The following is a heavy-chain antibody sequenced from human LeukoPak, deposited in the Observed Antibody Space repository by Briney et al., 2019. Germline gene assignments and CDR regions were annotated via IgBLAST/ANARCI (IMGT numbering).Heavy chain of an antibody. V-gene: IGHV4-61*02. CDR2: IYTSGST. D-gene: IGHD3-3*01. CDR1: GGSISSGSYY. J-gene: IGHJ6*03. CDR3: ARVRAVIIAGGYYYYMDV. Sequence: PSQTLSLTCTVAGGSISSGSYYWSWIRQPAGKGLEWIGRIYTSGSTNYNPSLKSRVTISVDTSKNQFSLKLSSVTAADTAVYYCARVRAVIIAGGYYYYMDVWGKGTTVTVSS.